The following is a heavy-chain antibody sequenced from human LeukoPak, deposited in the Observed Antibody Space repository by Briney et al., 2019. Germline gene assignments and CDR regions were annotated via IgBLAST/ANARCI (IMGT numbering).Heavy chain of an antibody. CDR2: MNPNSGNT. Sequence: ASVEVSCKASGYTFTSYDINWVRQATGQGLEWMGWMNPNSGNTGYAQKFQGRVTMTRNTSISTAYMELSSLRSEDTAVYYCARTPQSTYYDILTGYHNWFDPWGQGTLVTVSS. D-gene: IGHD3-9*01. CDR3: ARTPQSTYYDILTGYHNWFDP. J-gene: IGHJ5*02. V-gene: IGHV1-8*01. CDR1: GYTFTSYD.